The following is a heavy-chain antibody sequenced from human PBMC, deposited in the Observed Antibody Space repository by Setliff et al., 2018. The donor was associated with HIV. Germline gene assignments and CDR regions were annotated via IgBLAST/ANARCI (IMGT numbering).Heavy chain of an antibody. J-gene: IGHJ4*02. D-gene: IGHD3-16*01. CDR3: AKSAFGGVSPFDY. V-gene: IGHV3-23*01. CDR1: GFTFSSHV. CDR2: ITPSSTET. Sequence: GGSLRLSCAASGFTFSSHVMTWVRQAPGKGLEWVSVITPSSTETYYADSVKGRFTISRDDSKNTLYLQMTSLRAEDTAVYYCAKSAFGGVSPFDYWGQGTLVTVSS.